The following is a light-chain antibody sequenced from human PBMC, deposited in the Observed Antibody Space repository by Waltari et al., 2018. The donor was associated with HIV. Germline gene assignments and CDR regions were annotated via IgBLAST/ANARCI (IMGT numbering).Light chain of an antibody. V-gene: IGKV3-20*01. CDR3: QQYETSPYT. Sequence: ENVLTQSPGTLSLSPGESATLSCRASRNLDYKYLAWHQHKPGQAPRLLIYGASHRADGIPDKFRGSGSGTDFTLTITRLDPEDFALYFCQQYETSPYTFGQGTRLEIK. CDR1: RNLDYKY. CDR2: GAS. J-gene: IGKJ2*01.